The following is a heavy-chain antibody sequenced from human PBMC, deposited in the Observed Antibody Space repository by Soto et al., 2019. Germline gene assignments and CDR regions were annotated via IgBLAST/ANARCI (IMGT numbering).Heavy chain of an antibody. V-gene: IGHV3-33*01. J-gene: IGHJ3*02. CDR2: MWHDGSNK. Sequence: QVQLVESGGGVVQPGRSLRLSCAASGFSLSTYGMYWVRQAPGKGLEWVAVMWHDGSNKDYADSVKGRFTISRDNSKNTLYLQMNSLSAEDTAVYYCAREQQWVVYGASDIWGQGTMVTVSS. CDR3: AREQQWVVYGASDI. CDR1: GFSLSTYG. D-gene: IGHD6-19*01.